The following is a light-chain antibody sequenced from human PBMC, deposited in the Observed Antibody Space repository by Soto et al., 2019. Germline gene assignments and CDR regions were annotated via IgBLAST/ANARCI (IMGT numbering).Light chain of an antibody. V-gene: IGKV1-39*01. CDR1: QSISSY. Sequence: DIQMTQSPSSLSASVGDRVTITCRASQSISSYLNWYQQKPGKAPKLLIYAASCLQSGVPSRFSGSGSGTDFTLTISSLQPEDFATYYCQQSYSTPPWTFGQGTKVEIK. J-gene: IGKJ1*01. CDR3: QQSYSTPPWT. CDR2: AAS.